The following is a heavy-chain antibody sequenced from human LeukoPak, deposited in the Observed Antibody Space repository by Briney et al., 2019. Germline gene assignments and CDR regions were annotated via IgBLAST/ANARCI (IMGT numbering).Heavy chain of an antibody. CDR3: ASVYYYDSSDAFDM. D-gene: IGHD3-22*01. J-gene: IGHJ3*02. V-gene: IGHV3-23*01. CDR1: GFTFSSYG. Sequence: GGSLRLSCAASGFTFSSYGMSWVRQAPGKGLEWVLTITATTSSTPDAHSGRGSFTISRYNSKNTLYLQMNSLRDKDTAVYYCASVYYYDSSDAFDMWGQGTMVTVSS. CDR2: ITATTSST.